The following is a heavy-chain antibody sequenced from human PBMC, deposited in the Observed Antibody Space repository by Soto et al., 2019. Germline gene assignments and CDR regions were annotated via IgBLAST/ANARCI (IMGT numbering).Heavy chain of an antibody. Sequence: ASVKVSCKASGYTFTSYGISWVRQAPGQGLEWMGWISAYNGNTNYAQNLQGRVTMTTDTSTSTAYMELSSLRSEDTAVYYCASRQIMVRGVTDNWFDPWGQGTLVTVSS. D-gene: IGHD3-10*01. CDR1: GYTFTSYG. CDR2: ISAYNGNT. J-gene: IGHJ5*02. CDR3: ASRQIMVRGVTDNWFDP. V-gene: IGHV1-18*01.